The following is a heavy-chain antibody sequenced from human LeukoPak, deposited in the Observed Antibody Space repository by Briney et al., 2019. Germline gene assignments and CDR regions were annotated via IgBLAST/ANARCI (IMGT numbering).Heavy chain of an antibody. J-gene: IGHJ4*02. CDR2: IYYSGSI. D-gene: IGHD1-7*01. V-gene: IGHV4-31*03. Sequence: SQTLPLTCIVSGGSKSSDNYFWSWIRQHPGKGLEWIGYIYYSGSIYYNPSLKSRVAISVDTSTNQFSLRLSSVTAADTAVYYCAKVGGTTHEFDYWGQGTLVTVSS. CDR3: AKVGGTTHEFDY. CDR1: GGSKSSDNYF.